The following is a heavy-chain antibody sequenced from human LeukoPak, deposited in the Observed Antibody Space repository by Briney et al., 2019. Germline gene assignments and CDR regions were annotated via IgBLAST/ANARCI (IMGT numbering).Heavy chain of an antibody. CDR3: AGVTMVRGVKASYGMDV. Sequence: GASVKVSCKASGYTFTGYYMHWVRQAPGQGLEWMGWINPNSGGTNYAQKFQGRVTMTRDTSISTAYMELSRLRPDDTAVYYCAGVTMVRGVKASYGMDVWGQGTTVTVSS. D-gene: IGHD3-10*01. V-gene: IGHV1-2*02. CDR1: GYTFTGYY. CDR2: INPNSGGT. J-gene: IGHJ6*02.